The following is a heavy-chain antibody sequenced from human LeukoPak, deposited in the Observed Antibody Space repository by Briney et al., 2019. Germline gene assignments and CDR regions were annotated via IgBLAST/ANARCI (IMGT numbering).Heavy chain of an antibody. CDR3: AKDHGTNVYDPFDY. CDR2: ISNGGAGT. Sequence: PGESLRLSCAASGFNFRSHAMSWVRQAPGKGLEWVSVISNGGAGTYYADSVKGRFTISRDNSKSTLYPQMSSLRAEDTAVYYCAKDHGTNVYDPFDYWGQGTLVTVSS. CDR1: GFNFRSHA. D-gene: IGHD2-8*01. V-gene: IGHV3-23*01. J-gene: IGHJ4*02.